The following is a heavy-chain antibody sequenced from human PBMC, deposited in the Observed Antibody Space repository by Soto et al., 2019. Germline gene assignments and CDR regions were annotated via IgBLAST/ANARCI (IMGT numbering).Heavy chain of an antibody. Sequence: RSLTCAVSGGSISSGGYSWSWIRQPPGKGLEWIGYIYHSGSTYYNPSLKSRVTISVDRSKNQFSLKLSSVTAADTAVYYCARGRGDILTGYPSPLYYFDYWGQGTLVTVSS. J-gene: IGHJ4*02. CDR3: ARGRGDILTGYPSPLYYFDY. D-gene: IGHD3-9*01. CDR1: GGSISSGGYS. CDR2: IYHSGST. V-gene: IGHV4-30-2*01.